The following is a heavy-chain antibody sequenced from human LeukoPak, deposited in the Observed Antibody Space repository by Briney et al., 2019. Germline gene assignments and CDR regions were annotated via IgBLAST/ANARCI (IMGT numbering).Heavy chain of an antibody. V-gene: IGHV4-4*07. CDR2: TYDSGST. CDR1: GGSISSHY. Sequence: SETLSLTCTVSGGSISSHYWSWIRQPPGKGLEWIGRTYDSGSTNYNPSLKSRVTMSIDTSKNQFSLKLRSVTAADTAVYYCARDDHRLTTVPYKYFDLWGRGTLVTVSS. CDR3: ARDDHRLTTVPYKYFDL. D-gene: IGHD4-17*01. J-gene: IGHJ2*01.